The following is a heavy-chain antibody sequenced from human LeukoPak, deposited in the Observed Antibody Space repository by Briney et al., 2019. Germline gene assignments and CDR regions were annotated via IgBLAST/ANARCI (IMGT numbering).Heavy chain of an antibody. J-gene: IGHJ4*02. CDR3: ARQLGGEGCSSTSCSAEYYFDY. CDR2: IDPSDSYT. CDR1: GHSFTSYW. V-gene: IGHV5-10-1*01. Sequence: GESLKISCQGSGHSFTSYWISWVRQMPGKGLEWMGRIDPSDSYTNYSPSFQGHVTISADKSISTAYLQWSSLKASDTAMYYCARQLGGEGCSSTSCSAEYYFDYWGQGTLVTVSS. D-gene: IGHD2-2*01.